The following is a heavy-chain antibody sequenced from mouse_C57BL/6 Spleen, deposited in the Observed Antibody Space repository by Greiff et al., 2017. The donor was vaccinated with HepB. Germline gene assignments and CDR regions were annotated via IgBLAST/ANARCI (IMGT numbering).Heavy chain of an antibody. D-gene: IGHD4-1*01. Sequence: VKLKQPGAELVKPGASVKLSCKASGYTFTSYWMHWVKQRPGQGLEWIGMIHPNSGSTNYNEKFKSKATLTVDKSSSTAYMQLSSLTSEDSAVYYCARERLTGYAMDYWGQGTSVTVSS. CDR1: GYTFTSYW. J-gene: IGHJ4*01. CDR2: IHPNSGST. CDR3: ARERLTGYAMDY. V-gene: IGHV1-64*01.